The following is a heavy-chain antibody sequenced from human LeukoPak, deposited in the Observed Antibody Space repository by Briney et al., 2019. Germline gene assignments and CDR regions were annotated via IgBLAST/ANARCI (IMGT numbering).Heavy chain of an antibody. CDR2: ISNSGSTI. CDR3: GRVMATVTKAFDY. CDR1: GFTFSSYE. J-gene: IGHJ4*02. V-gene: IGHV3-48*03. Sequence: PGGSLRLSCAASGFTFSSYEMNWVRQAPGKGLEWVSYISNSGSTIYYADSVKGRFTISRDNAKNSLYLQMNSLRAEDTAVYYCGRVMATVTKAFDYWGQGTLVTVSS. D-gene: IGHD4-17*01.